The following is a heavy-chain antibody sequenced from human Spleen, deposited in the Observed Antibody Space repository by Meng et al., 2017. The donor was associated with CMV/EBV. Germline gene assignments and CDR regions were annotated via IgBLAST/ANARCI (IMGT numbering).Heavy chain of an antibody. D-gene: IGHD6-13*01. Sequence: GESLKISCAASGFTFSAYSINWVRQAPGKGLEWVSSISSSSSYIYYADSVKGRFTISRDNAKNSLYLQMNGLRAEDTAVYYCARVPMAADGTTFDYWGQGNMVTVSS. CDR2: ISSSSSYI. J-gene: IGHJ4*02. V-gene: IGHV3-21*01. CDR1: GFTFSAYS. CDR3: ARVPMAADGTTFDY.